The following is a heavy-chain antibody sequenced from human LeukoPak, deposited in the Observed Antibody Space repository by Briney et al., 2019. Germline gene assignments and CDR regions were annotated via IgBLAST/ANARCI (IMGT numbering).Heavy chain of an antibody. D-gene: IGHD4-4*01. Sequence: PSETLSLTCTVSGGSISSYYWSWIRQPPGKGLEWIGYIYYSGSTYYNPSLKSRVTMSVDASKNQFSLKLNSVTAVDTAVYYCATYSNYGRFDFWGQGTLVTVSS. J-gene: IGHJ4*02. V-gene: IGHV4-59*04. CDR3: ATYSNYGRFDF. CDR1: GGSISSYY. CDR2: IYYSGST.